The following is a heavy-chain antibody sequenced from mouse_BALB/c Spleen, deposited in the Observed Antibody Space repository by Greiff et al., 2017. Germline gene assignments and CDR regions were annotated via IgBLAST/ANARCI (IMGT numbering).Heavy chain of an antibody. CDR2: IDPSDSYT. J-gene: IGHJ3*01. D-gene: IGHD2-4*01. Sequence: QVQLQQPGAELVKPGASVKLSCKASGYTFTSYWMHWVKQRPGQGLEWIGEIDPSDSYTNYNQKFKGKATLTVDKSSSTAYMQLSSLTSEDSAVYYCARGRSTMITPWFAYGGQGTLVTVSA. CDR3: ARGRSTMITPWFAY. V-gene: IGHV1-69*02. CDR1: GYTFTSYW.